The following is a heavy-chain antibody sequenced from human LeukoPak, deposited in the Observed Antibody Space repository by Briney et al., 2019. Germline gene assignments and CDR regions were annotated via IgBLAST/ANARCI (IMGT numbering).Heavy chain of an antibody. J-gene: IGHJ4*02. CDR2: INPSGGST. Sequence: ASVKVSCKASGYTFTSYYMHWVRQAPGQGLEWMGIINPSGGSTSYAQKFQGRVTMTRDTSTSTVYMELSSLRSDDTAVYYCARVRYSGYEAGPPNYWGQGTLVTVSS. CDR1: GYTFTSYY. D-gene: IGHD5-12*01. CDR3: ARVRYSGYEAGPPNY. V-gene: IGHV1-46*01.